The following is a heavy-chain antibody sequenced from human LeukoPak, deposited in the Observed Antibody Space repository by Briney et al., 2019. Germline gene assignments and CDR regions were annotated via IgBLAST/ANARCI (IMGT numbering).Heavy chain of an antibody. D-gene: IGHD5-18*01. CDR2: ISGDGGST. J-gene: IGHJ4*02. CDR3: AKDKETSMVRVFDY. Sequence: GGSLRLSCAASGFTFDDYAMHWVRQAPGKGLQWVSLISGDGGSTYYADSVKGRFTISSDNRKNSLYLQMNSLRTEDTALYYCAKDKETSMVRVFDYWGQGTLVTVSS. V-gene: IGHV3-43*02. CDR1: GFTFDDYA.